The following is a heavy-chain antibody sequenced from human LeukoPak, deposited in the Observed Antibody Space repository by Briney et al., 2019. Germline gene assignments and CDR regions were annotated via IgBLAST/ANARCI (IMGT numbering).Heavy chain of an antibody. CDR2: ITGSGGST. CDR1: GFTFSSKA. V-gene: IGHV3-23*01. CDR3: GKDERCSGGYCYMGG. J-gene: IGHJ4*02. D-gene: IGHD2-15*01. Sequence: PGGSLRLSCAASGFTFSSKAMSWVRQAPGKGLEWVSGITGSGGSTDYADSVKGRFTISRDNSKNTLYLEMNSLRAEDTAVYYCGKDERCSGGYCYMGGWGQGTLVTVSS.